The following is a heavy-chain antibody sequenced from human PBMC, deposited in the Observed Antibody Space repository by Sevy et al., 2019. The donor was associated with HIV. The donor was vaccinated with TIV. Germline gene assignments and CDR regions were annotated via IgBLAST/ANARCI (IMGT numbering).Heavy chain of an antibody. CDR2: IDSGGST. J-gene: IGHJ6*02. Sequence: EGSLRLSCEASGFTVSGNYMAWVHLAPGKALEWVSLIDSGGSTYYADSVKGRFTISRDNAKNTLYLQMNPLRAEDTPVSFCARDRYYDASAYYYYYYGMDVWGQGTTVTVSS. CDR3: ARDRYYDASAYYYYYYGMDV. V-gene: IGHV3-66*01. D-gene: IGHD3-22*01. CDR1: GFTVSGNY.